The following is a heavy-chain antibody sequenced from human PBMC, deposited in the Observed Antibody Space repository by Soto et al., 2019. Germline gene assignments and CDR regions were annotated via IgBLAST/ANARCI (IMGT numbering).Heavy chain of an antibody. CDR2: INHSGST. V-gene: IGHV4-34*01. D-gene: IGHD6-13*01. Sequence: SETLSLTCAVYGGSFSGYYWSWIRQPPGKGLEWIGEINHSGSTNYNPSLKSRVTISVDTSKNQFSLKLSSVTAADTAVYYCARSGLVWPTIAAAVREYFQHWGQGTLVTVSS. J-gene: IGHJ1*01. CDR3: ARSGLVWPTIAAAVREYFQH. CDR1: GGSFSGYY.